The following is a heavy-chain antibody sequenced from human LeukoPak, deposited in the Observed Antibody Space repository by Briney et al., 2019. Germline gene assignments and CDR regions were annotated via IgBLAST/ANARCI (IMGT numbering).Heavy chain of an antibody. CDR2: IIPILGIA. CDR3: ARVPYGGNSGNDY. V-gene: IGHV1-69*04. Sequence: EASVKVSCKASGGTLSSYAISWVRQAPGQGLEWMGRIIPILGIANYAQKFQGRVTITADKSTSTAYMELSSLRSEDTAVYYCARVPYGGNSGNDYWGQGTLVTVSS. CDR1: GGTLSSYA. D-gene: IGHD4-23*01. J-gene: IGHJ4*02.